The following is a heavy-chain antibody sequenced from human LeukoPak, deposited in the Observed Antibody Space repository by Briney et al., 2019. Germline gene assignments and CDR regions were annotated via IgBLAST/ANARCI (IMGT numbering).Heavy chain of an antibody. D-gene: IGHD2-15*01. CDR1: GFTFSSYA. V-gene: IGHV3-30-3*01. Sequence: GRSLRLSCAASGFTFSSYAMHWVRQGPGKGLEWVAVISYDGSNKYYADSVKGRFTISRDNSKNTLYLQMNSLRAEDTAVYYCARATRTLEGGPPADYYYYGMDVWGQGTTVTVSS. CDR2: ISYDGSNK. J-gene: IGHJ6*02. CDR3: ARATRTLEGGPPADYYYYGMDV.